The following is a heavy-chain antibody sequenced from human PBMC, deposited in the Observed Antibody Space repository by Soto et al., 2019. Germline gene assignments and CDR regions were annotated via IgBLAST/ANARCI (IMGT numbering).Heavy chain of an antibody. CDR2: INAGNGNT. J-gene: IGHJ4*02. Sequence: ASVKVSFKASGYTFTSYAMHWVRQAPGQRLEWMGWINAGNGNTKYSQKFQGRVTITRDTSASTAYMELSSLRSEDTAVYYCARERRGYRYGTFDYWGQGTLVTVSS. D-gene: IGHD5-18*01. CDR3: ARERRGYRYGTFDY. CDR1: GYTFTSYA. V-gene: IGHV1-3*01.